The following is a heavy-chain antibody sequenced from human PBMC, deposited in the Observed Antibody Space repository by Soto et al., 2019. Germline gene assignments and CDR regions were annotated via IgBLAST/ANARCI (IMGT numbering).Heavy chain of an antibody. J-gene: IGHJ6*02. Sequence: QVQLVQSGAEVKKPGSSVKVSCKTSGVSFNNNGIGWVRQAPGHGLEWMGGVSTPFRTSNYARKFQGRIWITADASTGTVNMELSSLTSEDTAQYYCARVLYYGSGSYSPYGMDVWGQGTTVTVSS. CDR3: ARVLYYGSGSYSPYGMDV. V-gene: IGHV1-69*01. CDR1: GVSFNNNG. CDR2: VSTPFRTS. D-gene: IGHD3-10*01.